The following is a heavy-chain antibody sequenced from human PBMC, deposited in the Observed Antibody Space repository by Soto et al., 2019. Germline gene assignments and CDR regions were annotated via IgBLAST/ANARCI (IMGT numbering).Heavy chain of an antibody. CDR1: GFTFSNAW. V-gene: IGHV3-15*01. D-gene: IGHD6-13*01. CDR2: IKSKTDGGTT. Sequence: EVQLVESGGGLVKPGGSLRLCCAASGFTFSNAWMSWVRQAPGKGLEWVGRIKSKTDGGTTDYAAPVKGRFTISRDDSKNTLYLQMNSLKTEDTAVYYCTTYSSSWYGDYFQHWGQGTLVTVSS. J-gene: IGHJ1*01. CDR3: TTYSSSWYGDYFQH.